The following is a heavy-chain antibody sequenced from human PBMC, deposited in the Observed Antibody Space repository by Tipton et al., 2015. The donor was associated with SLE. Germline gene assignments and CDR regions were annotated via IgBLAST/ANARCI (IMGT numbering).Heavy chain of an antibody. D-gene: IGHD6-13*01. J-gene: IGHJ6*02. CDR3: ARDAGIAAAGPYGMDV. V-gene: IGHV4-39*07. CDR1: GGSISSSSYY. CDR2: IYSSGST. Sequence: LRLSCTVSGGSISSSSYYWGWIRQPPGKGLEWIGSIYSSGSTYYNPSLKSRVTISVDTSKNQFSLKLSSVTAADTAVYYCARDAGIAAAGPYGMDVWGQRTTVIVSS.